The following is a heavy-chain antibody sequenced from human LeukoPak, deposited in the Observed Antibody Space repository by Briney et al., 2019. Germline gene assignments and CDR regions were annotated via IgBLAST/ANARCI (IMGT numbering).Heavy chain of an antibody. J-gene: IGHJ4*02. CDR1: GFTFSSYW. D-gene: IGHD4/OR15-4a*01. CDR3: ARVDYLYGGSIDY. CDR2: INSDGSST. Sequence: GGSLRLSCAASGFTFSSYWMHWVRQAPGKGLVWVSRINSDGSSTSYADSVKGRFTISRDNAKNTLYLQMNGLRAEDAAVYYCARVDYLYGGSIDYWGQGTLVTVSS. V-gene: IGHV3-74*01.